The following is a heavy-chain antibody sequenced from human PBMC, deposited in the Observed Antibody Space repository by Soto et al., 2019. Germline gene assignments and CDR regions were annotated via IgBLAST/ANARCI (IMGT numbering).Heavy chain of an antibody. V-gene: IGHV4-30-4*01. CDR3: XXXXXXSVYFDY. Sequence: QVQLQESGPGLVKPSQTLSLTCTVSGGSISSGDYYWSWIRQPPGKGLEWIGYIYYSGSTYYNPSLKXXXXXXXXXXXXXXXXXXXXXXXXXXXXXXXXXXXXXSVYFDYWGQGTLVTVSS. CDR2: IYYSGST. J-gene: IGHJ4*02. CDR1: GGSISSGDYY.